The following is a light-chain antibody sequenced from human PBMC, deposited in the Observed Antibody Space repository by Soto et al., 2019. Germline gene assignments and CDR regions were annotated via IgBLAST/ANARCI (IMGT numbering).Light chain of an antibody. V-gene: IGKV1-12*01. Sequence: DIQMTQSPSSVSASVGDRVIITCRASQAFSNLLAWYQQKPGKAPKLLIYGASTLQGGVPSRFSGSESGIDFTLTISSLQPEDSATYYCQQATIFPLTFGGGTEVEIK. CDR3: QQATIFPLT. CDR2: GAS. CDR1: QAFSNL. J-gene: IGKJ4*01.